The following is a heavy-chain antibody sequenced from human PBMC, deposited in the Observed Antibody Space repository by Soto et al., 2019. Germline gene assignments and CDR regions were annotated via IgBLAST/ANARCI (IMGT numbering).Heavy chain of an antibody. V-gene: IGHV4-39*01. CDR1: GGSIPSSGYY. Sequence: QLQLQESGPGLVKHSETLSLTCTVSGGSIPSSGYYWAWMRQPPGTGLEWIGSVFHSGSTYYNLSLESRVTISVDASTNDFSLRLSPVTAADTAVYYCARQRGSYFRPWFDPWGQGTLVTVSS. CDR3: ARQRGSYFRPWFDP. J-gene: IGHJ5*02. CDR2: VFHSGST. D-gene: IGHD1-26*01.